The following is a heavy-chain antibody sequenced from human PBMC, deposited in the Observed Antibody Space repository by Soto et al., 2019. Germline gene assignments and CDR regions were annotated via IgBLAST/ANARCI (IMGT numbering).Heavy chain of an antibody. V-gene: IGHV4-59*01. D-gene: IGHD3-3*01. CDR1: GGSISVYY. J-gene: IGHJ4*02. CDR3: ARVCWSGYGLDY. Sequence: SEPLSLTCTIPGGSISVYYWNWIRQPPGNELEWIAYIYYSESTNYNPSLKSRVTISVDTSKNQFSLKLTAVTAADTAVYYCARVCWSGYGLDYWGQGTLVTVSS. CDR2: IYYSEST.